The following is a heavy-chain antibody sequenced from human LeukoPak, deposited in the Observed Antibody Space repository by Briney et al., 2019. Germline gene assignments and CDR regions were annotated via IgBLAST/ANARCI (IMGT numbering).Heavy chain of an antibody. CDR3: ATTHMVRGAYNWFDP. D-gene: IGHD3-10*01. J-gene: IGHJ5*02. Sequence: SETLSLTCTVSGGSTTSYYWSWIRQPPGKGLESIGYIYYNGNTNYNPSLKSRVTISIDTSKNQFSLKLSSVTAADTAVYYCATTHMVRGAYNWFDPWGQGTLVTVSS. CDR2: IYYNGNT. V-gene: IGHV4-59*01. CDR1: GGSTTSYY.